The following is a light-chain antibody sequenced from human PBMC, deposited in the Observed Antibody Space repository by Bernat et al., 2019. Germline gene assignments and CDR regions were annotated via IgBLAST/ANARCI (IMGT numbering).Light chain of an antibody. J-gene: IGLJ2*01. CDR3: ISYSSNSTYVV. Sequence: HSALTQPPSVSGSPGQSVTISCTGTSSDVGYYNRVSWYRQPPGTAPKLMIYDVNNRPSGVSDRFSGSKSGNTASLTISGLQAEDEADYYCISYSSNSTYVVFGGGTKLTV. CDR1: SSDVGYYNR. V-gene: IGLV2-18*02. CDR2: DVN.